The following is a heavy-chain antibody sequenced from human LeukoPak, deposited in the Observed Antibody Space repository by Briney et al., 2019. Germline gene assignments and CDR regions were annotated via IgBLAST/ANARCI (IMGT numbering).Heavy chain of an antibody. J-gene: IGHJ5*02. CDR1: GFTFSSYW. CDR2: INGDGSTT. Sequence: GGSLRLSCAASGFTFSSYWMHWVRQAPGKGLVWVSRINGDGSTTTYVDSVKGRFTIYRDNAKNTVYLQMNSHRVEDTAVYYCATVRSGSWDWFDPWGQGTLVTVSS. CDR3: ATVRSGSWDWFDP. D-gene: IGHD3-10*01. V-gene: IGHV3-74*01.